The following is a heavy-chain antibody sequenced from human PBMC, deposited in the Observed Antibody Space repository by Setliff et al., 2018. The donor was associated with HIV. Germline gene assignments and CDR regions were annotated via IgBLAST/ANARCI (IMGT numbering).Heavy chain of an antibody. J-gene: IGHJ4*02. D-gene: IGHD4-17*01. V-gene: IGHV4-39*02. CDR2: ISYTGST. CDR1: GASISRSTYS. Sequence: PSETLSLTCTVSGASISRSTYSWGWIRQPPGKGLEWIGSISYTGSTDYTLSLKSRLTISVDTSKNQFSLKLTSVTAADTALYYCAREIYGGNSRPFDYWGQGTLVTVSS. CDR3: AREIYGGNSRPFDY.